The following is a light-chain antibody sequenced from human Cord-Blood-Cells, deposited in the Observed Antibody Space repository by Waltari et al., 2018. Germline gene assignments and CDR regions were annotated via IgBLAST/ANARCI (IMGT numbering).Light chain of an antibody. CDR3: SSYTSSSTWV. V-gene: IGLV2-14*01. CDR2: DVS. CDR1: SSDVGGYNY. Sequence: QSALTQPASVSGSPGQSITISCTGTSSDVGGYNYVSWYQQHPGKAAKLMIYDVSKRPSWVSIRFHGSKSGNTASLTISGLQAEDEADYYCSSYTSSSTWVVGGGTKLTVL. J-gene: IGLJ3*02.